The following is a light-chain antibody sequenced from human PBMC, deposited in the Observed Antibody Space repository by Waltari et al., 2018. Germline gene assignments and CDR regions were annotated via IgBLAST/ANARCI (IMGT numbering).Light chain of an antibody. CDR3: VLYMGSGIFNV. J-gene: IGLJ6*01. Sequence: QTVVTQEPSFSVSPGGTVTLTCGLSSGSVSTSYYPSWYQQTPGQVPRTLIYSTNTRSSGVPDRFSGSIRGNKAALTITGAQADDESDYYCVLYMGSGIFNVFGSGTKVTVL. V-gene: IGLV8-61*01. CDR1: SGSVSTSYY. CDR2: STN.